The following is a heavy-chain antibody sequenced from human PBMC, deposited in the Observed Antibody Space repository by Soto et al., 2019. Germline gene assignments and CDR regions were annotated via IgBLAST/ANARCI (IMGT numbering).Heavy chain of an antibody. D-gene: IGHD3-9*01. CDR1: GGTFSSYA. Sequence: SVKVSCKASGGTFSSYAISWVRQAPGQGLEWMGGIIPIFGTANYAQKFQGRVTITADESTSTAYMELSSLRSEDTAVYYCARGLRYFDWLLVKESDYYYCYGMDVWGQGTTVTVSS. CDR3: ARGLRYFDWLLVKESDYYYCYGMDV. J-gene: IGHJ6*02. V-gene: IGHV1-69*13. CDR2: IIPIFGTA.